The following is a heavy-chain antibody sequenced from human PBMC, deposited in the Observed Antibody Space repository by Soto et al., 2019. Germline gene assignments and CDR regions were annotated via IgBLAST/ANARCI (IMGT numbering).Heavy chain of an antibody. J-gene: IGHJ6*02. CDR3: ARDPSPVDIVVGAPVRDYYYYGMDV. D-gene: IGHD2-2*01. CDR1: GFTFSSYW. CDR2: INSDGSST. Sequence: GGSLRLSCAASGFTFSSYWMHWVRQAPGKGLVWVSRINSDGSSTSYADSVKGRFTISRDNAKNTRYLQMNSLRAEDTAVYYCARDPSPVDIVVGAPVRDYYYYGMDVWGQGTTVTVSS. V-gene: IGHV3-74*01.